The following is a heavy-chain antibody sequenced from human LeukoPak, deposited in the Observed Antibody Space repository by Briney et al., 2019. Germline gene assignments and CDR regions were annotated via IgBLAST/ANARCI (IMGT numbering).Heavy chain of an antibody. CDR3: AKGSVEMTTSEIDY. Sequence: GRSLRLSCAASGFTFDSYDMHWVRHAPAKGLEWVSGISWNSGSIGYADSVKGRFTISRDNAKNSLYLQMNSLRPGDNALYYCAKGSVEMTTSEIDYWGQGTLVTVSS. CDR1: GFTFDSYD. J-gene: IGHJ4*02. V-gene: IGHV3-9*01. CDR2: ISWNSGSI. D-gene: IGHD5-24*01.